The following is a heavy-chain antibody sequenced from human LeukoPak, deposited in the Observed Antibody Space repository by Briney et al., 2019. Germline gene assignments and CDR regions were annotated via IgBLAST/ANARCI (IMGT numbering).Heavy chain of an antibody. D-gene: IGHD3-3*01. Sequence: SETLSLTCTVSGGSISSYYWSWIRQPAGKGLEWIGRIYTSGSTNYNPSLKSRVTMSVDTSKNQFSLKLSSVTAADTAVYYCARSTRLLEWLLPFDYWGQGTLVTVSS. V-gene: IGHV4-4*07. J-gene: IGHJ4*02. CDR2: IYTSGST. CDR3: ARSTRLLEWLLPFDY. CDR1: GGSISSYY.